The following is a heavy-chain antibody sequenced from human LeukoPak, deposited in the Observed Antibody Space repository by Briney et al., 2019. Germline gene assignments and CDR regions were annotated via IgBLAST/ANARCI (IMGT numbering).Heavy chain of an antibody. CDR2: ISAYNGNT. Sequence: ASVKVSCKASGYTFTSYGISWVRQAPGQGLEWMGWISAYNGNTNYAQKLQGRVTMTTDTSTSTAYMELRSLRSDDTAVYYCARVTQDYDFWSGYYRGGYFDYWGQGTLVTVSS. CDR1: GYTFTSYG. CDR3: ARVTQDYDFWSGYYRGGYFDY. V-gene: IGHV1-18*01. D-gene: IGHD3-3*01. J-gene: IGHJ4*02.